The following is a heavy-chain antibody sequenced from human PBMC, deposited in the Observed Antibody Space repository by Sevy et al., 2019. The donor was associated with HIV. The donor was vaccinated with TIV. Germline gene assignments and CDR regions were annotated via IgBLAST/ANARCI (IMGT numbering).Heavy chain of an antibody. Sequence: SETLSLTCTVSGGSIRSSSYYWGWIRQPPGKGLEWIGSIYYSGSTYYYPSLKSRVTISVDTSNNNFALTLSPGTAADTAVYYCARLDFWSGYPYFDYWGQGTLVTVSS. CDR1: GGSIRSSSYY. CDR3: ARLDFWSGYPYFDY. J-gene: IGHJ4*02. V-gene: IGHV4-39*02. D-gene: IGHD3-3*01. CDR2: IYYSGST.